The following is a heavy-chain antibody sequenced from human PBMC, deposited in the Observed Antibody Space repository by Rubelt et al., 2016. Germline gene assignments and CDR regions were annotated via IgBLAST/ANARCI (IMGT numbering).Heavy chain of an antibody. V-gene: IGHV4-34*01. D-gene: IGHD6-13*01. J-gene: IGHJ4*02. CDR3: ARLIAAVFVDS. Sequence: QVQLQQWGAGLLKPSETLSLTCAVYGGSFSGYYWSWIRQPPGKGLEWIGEINHSGSTNYNPSLKSRVTISVDTSKNQFALKLTSVTAADVAVYYCARLIAAVFVDSWGQGTLVTVSS. CDR2: INHSGST. CDR1: GGSFSGYY.